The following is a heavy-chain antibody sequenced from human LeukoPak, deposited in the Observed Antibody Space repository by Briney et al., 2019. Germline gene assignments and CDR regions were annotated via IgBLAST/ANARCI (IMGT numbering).Heavy chain of an antibody. J-gene: IGHJ6*03. D-gene: IGHD2-2*01. CDR1: GYILTELS. Sequence: ASVKVSCKVSGYILTELSMHWVRQTPGKGLEWMGWINPNSGGTNYAQKFQGRVTMTRDTSISTAYMELSRLRSDDTAVYYCARGVVVIPDYYYMDVWGKGTTVTVSS. CDR2: INPNSGGT. V-gene: IGHV1-2*02. CDR3: ARGVVVIPDYYYMDV.